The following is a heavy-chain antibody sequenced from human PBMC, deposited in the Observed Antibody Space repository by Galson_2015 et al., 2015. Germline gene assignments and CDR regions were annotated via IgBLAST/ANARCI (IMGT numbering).Heavy chain of an antibody. CDR2: INPSGGST. CDR1: GYTFTSYY. J-gene: IGHJ5*02. V-gene: IGHV1-46*01. Sequence: SVKVSCKASGYTFTSYYMHWVRQAPGQGLERMGIINPSGGSTSYAQKFQGRVTMTRDTSTSTVYMELSSLRSEDTAVYYCARGGPYCSSTSCYFFDPWGQGTLVTVSS. CDR3: ARGGPYCSSTSCYFFDP. D-gene: IGHD2-2*01.